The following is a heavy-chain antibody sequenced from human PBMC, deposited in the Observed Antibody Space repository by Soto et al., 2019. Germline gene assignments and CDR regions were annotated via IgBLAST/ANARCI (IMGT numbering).Heavy chain of an antibody. V-gene: IGHV3-7*05. D-gene: IGHD6-19*01. CDR1: GFTFSRYW. CDR3: ARRTGWLSDS. J-gene: IGHJ4*02. CDR2: IKQDGSET. Sequence: EVQLVESGGGLVQTGGSLRLSCAASGFTFSRYWMKWVRQAPGKGLEWVANIKQDGSETYYVDSVKGRFTISRDNAKNSLFLQMKSLRAEDTAVYYCARRTGWLSDSWGQGTLVTVSS.